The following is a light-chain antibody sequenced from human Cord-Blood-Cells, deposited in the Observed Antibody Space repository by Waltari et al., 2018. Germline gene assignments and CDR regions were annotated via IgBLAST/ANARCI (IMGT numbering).Light chain of an antibody. CDR3: QQYNSYQIT. Sequence: DIQMTQSPSTLSASVGDRVTITCRASQSISSWLAWYQQKPGKAPKLLICKASSLESGVPSRFSGSGSGTEFTLTISSLQPDDFATYYCQQYNSYQITFGQGTRLEIK. J-gene: IGKJ5*01. V-gene: IGKV1-5*03. CDR2: KAS. CDR1: QSISSW.